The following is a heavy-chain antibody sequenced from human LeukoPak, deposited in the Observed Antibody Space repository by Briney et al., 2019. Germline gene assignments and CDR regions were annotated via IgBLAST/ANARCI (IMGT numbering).Heavy chain of an antibody. V-gene: IGHV3-30-3*01. CDR2: ISYDGSNK. CDR3: ARDGRFRGITIFGVVYGMDV. Sequence: GGSLGLSCAASGFTFSSYAMHWVRQAPGKGLEWVAVISYDGSNKYYADSVKGRFTISRDNSKNTLYLQMNSLRAEDTAVYYCARDGRFRGITIFGVVYGMDVWGQGTTVTVSS. J-gene: IGHJ6*02. D-gene: IGHD3-3*01. CDR1: GFTFSSYA.